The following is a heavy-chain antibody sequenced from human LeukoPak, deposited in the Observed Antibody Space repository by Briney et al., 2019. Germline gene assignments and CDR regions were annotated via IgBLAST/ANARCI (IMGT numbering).Heavy chain of an antibody. V-gene: IGHV4-59*12. CDR3: ARRVRSADYRLDY. CDR2: IHYTGST. CDR1: GGSISSYY. D-gene: IGHD4-11*01. J-gene: IGHJ4*02. Sequence: SETLSLTCTVSGGSISSYYWSWIRQSPGKGLECIGYIHYTGSTNYNPSLKSRVTISVETSKNQFSLKLKSVTAADTAVYYCARRVRSADYRLDYWGQGTLVTVSS.